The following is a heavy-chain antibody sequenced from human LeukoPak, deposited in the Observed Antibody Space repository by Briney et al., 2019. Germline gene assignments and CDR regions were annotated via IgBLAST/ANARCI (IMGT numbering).Heavy chain of an antibody. CDR3: ARATPWLLPGY. V-gene: IGHV4-39*07. J-gene: IGHJ4*02. CDR1: GGSISSSSHY. CDR2: IYYSGSA. Sequence: SETLSLTCTVSGGSISSSSHYWGWVRQPPGKGLEWVGSIYYSGSANYNPSLESRVTISVDTSKNQFSLRLTSVTAADTAVYFCARATPWLLPGYWGQGTLVTVSS. D-gene: IGHD3-22*01.